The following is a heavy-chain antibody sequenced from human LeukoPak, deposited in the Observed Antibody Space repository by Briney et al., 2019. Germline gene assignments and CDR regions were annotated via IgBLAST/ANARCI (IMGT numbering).Heavy chain of an antibody. CDR3: AKRREGIRSFDY. CDR1: GFTVSSNF. J-gene: IGHJ4*02. D-gene: IGHD5-18*01. CDR2: IYSDGTT. V-gene: IGHV3-53*01. Sequence: GGSLRLSCAASGFTVSSNFMSWVRQAPGKGLEWVSVIYSDGTTYYADSVKGRFTISRDNSKNTLYLQMNSLRAEDTAVYYCAKRREGIRSFDYWGQGTLVTVSS.